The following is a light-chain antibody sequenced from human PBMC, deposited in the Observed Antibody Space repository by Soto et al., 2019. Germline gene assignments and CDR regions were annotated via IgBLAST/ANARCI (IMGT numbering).Light chain of an antibody. CDR3: QQYYSYPFT. CDR1: QGISSY. Sequence: AIRMTQSPSSFSASTGDRVTITCRASQGISSYLAWYQQKPGKAPKLLIYAASTLQSGVPSRFSGSGSGTDFTLTIGCLQYEDFATYYCQQYYSYPFTFGPGTKVDIK. CDR2: AAS. J-gene: IGKJ3*01. V-gene: IGKV1-8*01.